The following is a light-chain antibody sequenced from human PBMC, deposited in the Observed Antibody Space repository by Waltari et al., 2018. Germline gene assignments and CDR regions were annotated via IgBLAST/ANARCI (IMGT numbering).Light chain of an antibody. CDR1: TDDAGGFGA. Sequence: QSALTQPASVSGSPGQSITISCTGTTDDAGGFGAVSWYQQYPGEHPTLIIFYFICLPSGVSERFSGAKSGNTATLTISGLRPEDEAIYHCCSYVRGNGITFGGGTKLTVL. J-gene: IGLJ2*01. V-gene: IGLV2-23*02. CDR3: CSYVRGNGIT. CDR2: YFI.